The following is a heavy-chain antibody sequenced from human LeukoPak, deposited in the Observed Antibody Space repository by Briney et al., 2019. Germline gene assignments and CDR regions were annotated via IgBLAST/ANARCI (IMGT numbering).Heavy chain of an antibody. CDR3: ARDKDDYGSGNHWFDP. D-gene: IGHD3-10*01. V-gene: IGHV3-11*01. CDR1: GFTFSDYY. Sequence: PGGSLRLSCAASGFTFSDYYMSWIRQAPGKGLGWVSYISSSGSTIYYADSVKGRFTISRDNAKNSLYLQMNSLRAEDTAVYYCARDKDDYGSGNHWFDPWGQGTLVTVSS. CDR2: ISSSGSTI. J-gene: IGHJ5*02.